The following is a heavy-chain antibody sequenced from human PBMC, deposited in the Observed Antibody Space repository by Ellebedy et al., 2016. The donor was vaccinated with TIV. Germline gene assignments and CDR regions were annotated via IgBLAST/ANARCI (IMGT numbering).Heavy chain of an antibody. Sequence: AASVKVSCKASGYTLTRHGFSWVRQAPGQGLEWMGWISAYNGNTKSAQNLQDRLTMTTDTSTSTTYMELTSLGSDDTAIYYCARIVGETSGWFDPWGQGTLVIVSS. CDR1: GYTLTRHG. V-gene: IGHV1-18*04. D-gene: IGHD1-26*01. CDR2: ISAYNGNT. CDR3: ARIVGETSGWFDP. J-gene: IGHJ5*02.